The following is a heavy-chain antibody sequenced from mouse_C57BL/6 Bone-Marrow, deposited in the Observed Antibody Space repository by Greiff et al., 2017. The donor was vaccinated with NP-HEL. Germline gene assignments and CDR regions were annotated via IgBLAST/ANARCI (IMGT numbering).Heavy chain of an antibody. D-gene: IGHD2-2*01. Sequence: EVKLEESGGGLVQPGGSMKLSCVASGFTFSNYWMNWVRQSPEKGLEWVAQIRLKSDNYATHYAESVKGRFTISRDDSKSSVYLQMNNLRAEDTGIYYCTGGGSTMVTTRYYAMDYWGQGTSVTVSS. CDR2: IRLKSDNYAT. J-gene: IGHJ4*01. V-gene: IGHV6-3*01. CDR3: TGGGSTMVTTRYYAMDY. CDR1: GFTFSNYW.